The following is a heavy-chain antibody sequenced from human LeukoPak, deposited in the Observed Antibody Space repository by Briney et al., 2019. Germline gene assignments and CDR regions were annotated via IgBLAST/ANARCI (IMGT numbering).Heavy chain of an antibody. V-gene: IGHV1-69*04. J-gene: IGHJ6*02. Sequence: GSSVKVSCKASGGTFSSYAISWVRQAPGQGLEWMGRITPILGIANYAQKFQGRVTITADKSTSTAYMELSSLRSEDTAVYYCARDPTGYSSSWYYYYGMDVWGQGTTVTVSS. CDR3: ARDPTGYSSSWYYYYGMDV. D-gene: IGHD6-13*01. CDR1: GGTFSSYA. CDR2: ITPILGIA.